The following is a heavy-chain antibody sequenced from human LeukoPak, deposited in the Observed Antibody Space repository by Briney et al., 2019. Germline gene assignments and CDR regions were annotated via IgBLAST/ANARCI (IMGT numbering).Heavy chain of an antibody. CDR1: GFTFTGYS. CDR2: ITSSSSTT. Sequence: TGGSLRLSCAASGFTFTGYSVNWVRQAPGKGLEWISYITSSSSTTYYADSVKGRFTISRDNAKNSLDLQMNSLRVEDTAVYYCARGGWCRKYGLDVWGQGTTVTVS. D-gene: IGHD2-8*01. V-gene: IGHV3-48*04. CDR3: ARGGWCRKYGLDV. J-gene: IGHJ6*02.